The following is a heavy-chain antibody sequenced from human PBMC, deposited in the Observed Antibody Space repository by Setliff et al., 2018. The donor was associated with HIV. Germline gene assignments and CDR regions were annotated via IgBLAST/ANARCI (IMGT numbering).Heavy chain of an antibody. D-gene: IGHD1-1*01. J-gene: IGHJ4*02. Sequence: DASVKVSCKASGYTFTSYILHWVRQAAGQGLEWVGRIAPSSGGIHYAQKFQDRVTMTRDTSTSTVYMDLSRLRSEDTAVYYCAREFPGGTKGFDYWGQGTLVTVSS. V-gene: IGHV1-46*01. CDR1: GYTFTSYI. CDR2: IAPSSGGI. CDR3: AREFPGGTKGFDY.